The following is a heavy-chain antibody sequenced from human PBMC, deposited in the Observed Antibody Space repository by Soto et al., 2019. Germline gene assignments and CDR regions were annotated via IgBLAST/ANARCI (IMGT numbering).Heavy chain of an antibody. D-gene: IGHD3-10*01. Sequence: QVQLVQSGAEVKKTGASVKVSCKASGYTFIGYYIHWVRQAPGQGLEWMGWINPNSGGANYAQRFQGWVTMTRDRPISTSYMGLRRLKSDDTAGYYCARVGGGLASLGYYGMDVWGQGTTVTVSS. CDR2: INPNSGGA. V-gene: IGHV1-2*04. CDR3: ARVGGGLASLGYYGMDV. CDR1: GYTFIGYY. J-gene: IGHJ6*02.